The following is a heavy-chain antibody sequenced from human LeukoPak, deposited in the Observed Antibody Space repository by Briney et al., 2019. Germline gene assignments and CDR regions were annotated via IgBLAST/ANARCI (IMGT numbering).Heavy chain of an antibody. CDR3: AKETHPTQAVYSMIVVVSAIDY. J-gene: IGHJ4*02. CDR2: IKQDGREK. Sequence: GGSLTLSCAPYAFTFSSYWMSWVRQAPGKGLEWLANIKQDGREKYFVGSVKGRFTISRDNAKISLYLQMNSLTADDTAVYYCAKETHPTQAVYSMIVVVSAIDYWAQGTLVTVSS. CDR1: AFTFSSYW. D-gene: IGHD3-22*01. V-gene: IGHV3-7*01.